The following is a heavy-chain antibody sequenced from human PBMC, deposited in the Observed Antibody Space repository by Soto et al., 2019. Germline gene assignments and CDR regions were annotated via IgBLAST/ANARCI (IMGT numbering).Heavy chain of an antibody. CDR3: VRYCSTTLCNGVATRTFDY. V-gene: IGHV3-48*03. J-gene: IGHJ4*02. Sequence: EVQLVESGGALVQPGGSLRLSCAASRFTFSTYEMNWVRQAPGKGLEWVSYISTSGSTVYYADSVKGRFTISRDNTRNSLYLQMNSLIDEDTALYYCVRYCSTTLCNGVATRTFDYWGQGTLVTVSS. CDR1: RFTFSTYE. CDR2: ISTSGSTV. D-gene: IGHD2-2*01.